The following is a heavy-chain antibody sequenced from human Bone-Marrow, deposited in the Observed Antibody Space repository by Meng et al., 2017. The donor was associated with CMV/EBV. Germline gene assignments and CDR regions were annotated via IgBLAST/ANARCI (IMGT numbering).Heavy chain of an antibody. D-gene: IGHD2-2*01. Sequence: SETLSLTCTVSGGSISSGGYYWSWIRQHPGKGLEWIGYIYYSGSTYYNPSLKSRVTISVDTSKNQFSLKLSSVTAADTAVYYCARTYCSSTSCYQGWFDPWGQGTLVTVSS. CDR2: IYYSGST. CDR1: GGSISSGGYY. J-gene: IGHJ5*02. CDR3: ARTYCSSTSCYQGWFDP. V-gene: IGHV4-31*03.